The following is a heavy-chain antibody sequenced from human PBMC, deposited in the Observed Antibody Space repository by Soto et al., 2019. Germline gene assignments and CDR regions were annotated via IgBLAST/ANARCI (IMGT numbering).Heavy chain of an antibody. D-gene: IGHD5-18*01. CDR1: GGSINSGDFY. J-gene: IGHJ4*02. Sequence: QVQLQESGPGLVKPSQTLSLTCTVSGGSINSGDFYWSWIRQPPGKGLEWIGHIHYSGSTYFNPSLKSRVTISVDTSKNQFSLKLSSVTAADTAVYFCARAADTAMVPFDYWDQGTLVTVSS. V-gene: IGHV4-30-4*01. CDR2: IHYSGST. CDR3: ARAADTAMVPFDY.